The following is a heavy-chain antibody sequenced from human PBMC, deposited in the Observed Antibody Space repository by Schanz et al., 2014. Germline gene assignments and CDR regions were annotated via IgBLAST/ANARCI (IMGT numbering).Heavy chain of an antibody. V-gene: IGHV3-23*01. D-gene: IGHD3-10*01. J-gene: IGHJ4*02. CDR3: AKYRGYYRVSGSYRELEY. Sequence: VHLLESGGGLVEPGGSLRLSCLASGFAFSSYGMNWLRQAPGKGLEWVSVIGVDGTTTYYADSVKGRFTISRDNSKNTLYLQMNSLRPEDTAVYYCAKYRGYYRVSGSYRELEYWGQGTLXTVSS. CDR1: GFAFSSYG. CDR2: IGVDGTTT.